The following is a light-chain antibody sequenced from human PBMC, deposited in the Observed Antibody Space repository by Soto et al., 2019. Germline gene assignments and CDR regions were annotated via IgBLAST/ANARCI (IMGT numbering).Light chain of an antibody. CDR2: WAS. Sequence: DIVMTQSPDSLAVSLGERSTINCKSSQSVLYSSNNKNYLAWYQQKPGQPPKLLIYWASTRESGVPDRFSGSASGTDFTLTISNLQAEDVAVYYCQQYYSSPRTFGQGTKLEIK. V-gene: IGKV4-1*01. CDR1: QSVLYSSNNKNY. J-gene: IGKJ2*01. CDR3: QQYYSSPRT.